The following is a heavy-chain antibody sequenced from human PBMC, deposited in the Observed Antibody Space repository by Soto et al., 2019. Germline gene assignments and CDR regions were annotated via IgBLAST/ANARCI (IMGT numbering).Heavy chain of an antibody. D-gene: IGHD3-10*01. Sequence: QVQVVESGGGVVQPGTSLRLSCAASGFTFSNYGMHWVRQAPGKGLEWVTLIWYDGSDKYYADSVKGRFTISRDNSKNTLYLQMNNLRAEDTAVYYCARSVGRSGRYPCYFDYWGQGTLVTVSS. CDR1: GFTFSNYG. V-gene: IGHV3-33*01. CDR2: IWYDGSDK. CDR3: ARSVGRSGRYPCYFDY. J-gene: IGHJ4*02.